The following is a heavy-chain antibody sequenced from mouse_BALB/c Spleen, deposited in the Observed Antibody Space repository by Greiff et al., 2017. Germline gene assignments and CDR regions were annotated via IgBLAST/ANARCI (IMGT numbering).Heavy chain of an antibody. Sequence: EVQRVESGGGLVQPGGSLRLSCATSGFTFTDYYMSWVRQPPGKALEWLGFIRNKANGYTTEYSASVKGRFTISRDNSQSILYLQMNTLRAEDSATYYCARDEWTLTGTPFAYWGQGTLVTVSA. V-gene: IGHV7-3*02. CDR1: GFTFTDYY. CDR2: IRNKANGYTT. CDR3: ARDEWTLTGTPFAY. J-gene: IGHJ3*01. D-gene: IGHD4-1*01.